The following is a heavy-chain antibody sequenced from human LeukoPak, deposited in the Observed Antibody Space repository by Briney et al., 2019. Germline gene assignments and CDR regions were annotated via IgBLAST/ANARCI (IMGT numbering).Heavy chain of an antibody. V-gene: IGHV4-34*01. D-gene: IGHD3-3*01. CDR1: GGSFSGYY. CDR2: INHSGST. J-gene: IGHJ5*02. CDR3: ARGPSILRFLEWFRQYWFDP. Sequence: ASETLSLTCAVYGGSFSGYYWSWIRQPPGKGLEWIGEINHSGSTNYNPSLKSRVTISVDTSKNQFSLKLSSVTAADTAVYYCARGPSILRFLEWFRQYWFDPWGQGTLVTVSS.